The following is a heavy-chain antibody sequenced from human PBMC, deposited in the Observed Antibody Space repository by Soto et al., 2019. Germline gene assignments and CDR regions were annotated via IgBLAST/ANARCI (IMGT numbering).Heavy chain of an antibody. CDR1: EFTFSSYD. CDR3: ARGGYCSGGSCYPTYNWFDP. D-gene: IGHD2-15*01. V-gene: IGHV3-13*01. Sequence: TGGSLRLSCAASEFTFSSYDMHWVRQATGKGLEWVSAIGTAGDTYYPGSVKGRFTISRENAKNSLYLQMNSLRAGDTAVYYCARGGYCSGGSCYPTYNWFDPWGQGT. CDR2: IGTAGDT. J-gene: IGHJ5*02.